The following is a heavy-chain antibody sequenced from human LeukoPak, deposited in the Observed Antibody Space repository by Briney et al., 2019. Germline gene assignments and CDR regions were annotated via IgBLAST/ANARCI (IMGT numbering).Heavy chain of an antibody. Sequence: GGSLRLSCTASGFTFANYAMSWVRQAPGKGLEWVGFIRSNNYGGTAHYAASVRGTFTISRDDSKSIAYLQMNSLKTEDTAVYYCTRVRVYSSGWYFDYWGQGTLVTVPS. J-gene: IGHJ4*02. V-gene: IGHV3-49*04. CDR1: GFTFANYA. CDR3: TRVRVYSSGWYFDY. D-gene: IGHD6-19*01. CDR2: IRSNNYGGTA.